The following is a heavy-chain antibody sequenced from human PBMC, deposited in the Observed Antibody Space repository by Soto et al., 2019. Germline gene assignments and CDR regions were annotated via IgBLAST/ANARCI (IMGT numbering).Heavy chain of an antibody. Sequence: SETLSLTCTVSGGSISSGGYYWSWIRQHPGKGLEWIGYIYYSGSTYYNPSLKSRVTISVGTSKNQFSLKLSSVTAADTAVYYCARVCSSTSCYVTNWFDPWGQGTLVTVSS. CDR2: IYYSGST. CDR3: ARVCSSTSCYVTNWFDP. J-gene: IGHJ5*02. D-gene: IGHD2-2*01. CDR1: GGSISSGGYY. V-gene: IGHV4-31*03.